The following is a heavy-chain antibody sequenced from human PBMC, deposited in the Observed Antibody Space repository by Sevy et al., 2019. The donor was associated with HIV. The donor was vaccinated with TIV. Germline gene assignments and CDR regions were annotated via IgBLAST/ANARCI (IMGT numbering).Heavy chain of an antibody. Sequence: GGSLRLSCAVSGFSFDSYGMTWVRQAPGKGLEWVSGISGSGTRTYYADSVKGRFSITRDNSKNRLYLQMNSLRSEDTAIYYCAKGGGGHYDPDEIGYYFYYYNMDVWGNGTTVTVSS. V-gene: IGHV3-23*01. J-gene: IGHJ6*03. CDR1: GFSFDSYG. D-gene: IGHD3-22*01. CDR3: AKGGGGHYDPDEIGYYFYYYNMDV. CDR2: ISGSGTRT.